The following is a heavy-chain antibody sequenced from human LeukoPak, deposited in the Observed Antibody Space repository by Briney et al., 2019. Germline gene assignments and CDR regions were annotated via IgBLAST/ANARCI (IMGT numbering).Heavy chain of an antibody. V-gene: IGHV3-23*01. J-gene: IGHJ4*02. CDR1: GFTFSSYA. Sequence: GGSLRLSCAASGFTFSSYAMSWVRQAPGKGVEGVSAISGSGGSTYYADSVKGRFTISTDNSKNTLYLQMNSLRAEDTAVYYCANRDTAMEFDYWGQGTLVTVSS. D-gene: IGHD5-18*01. CDR2: ISGSGGST. CDR3: ANRDTAMEFDY.